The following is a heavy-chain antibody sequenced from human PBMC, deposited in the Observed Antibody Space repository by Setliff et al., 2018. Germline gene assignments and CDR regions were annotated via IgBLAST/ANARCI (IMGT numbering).Heavy chain of an antibody. J-gene: IGHJ6*03. CDR3: AKSGGDHCCPLYHHYYMDV. V-gene: IGHV3-23*01. CDR2: ITGSGGDR. CDR1: GFTFKTYA. Sequence: GGSLRLSCAASGFTFKTYAMSWVRQAPGKGLEWVSSITGSGGDRDYADSVKGRFTISRDNDRNFLYLQMNRLRPEDTAVYYCAKSGGDHCCPLYHHYYMDVWGTGTTVTVSS. D-gene: IGHD2-21*02.